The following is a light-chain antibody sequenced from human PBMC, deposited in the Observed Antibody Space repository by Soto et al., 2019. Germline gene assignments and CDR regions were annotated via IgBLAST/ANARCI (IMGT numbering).Light chain of an antibody. Sequence: DLVMTQSPLSLPVTPGEPASISCRSSQSLLHNNGYNYLDWYLQKPGQSPQLLIYLGSNRASGVPDRFSGGGSGTDFTLKISRVEAEDVGVYYCMQALKTQFTFGPGTKVEIK. CDR3: MQALKTQFT. J-gene: IGKJ3*01. CDR1: QSLLHNNGYNY. V-gene: IGKV2-28*01. CDR2: LGS.